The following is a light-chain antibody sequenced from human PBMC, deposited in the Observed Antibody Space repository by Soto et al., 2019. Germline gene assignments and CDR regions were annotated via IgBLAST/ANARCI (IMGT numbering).Light chain of an antibody. V-gene: IGKV1-5*01. J-gene: IGKJ1*01. CDR1: QSISSW. CDR3: QQYNGYSRT. CDR2: DAS. Sequence: DNQMTQSPSTLSAYEGDRVTMTCRASQSISSWLAWYQQKPGKAPKLLIYDASSLESGVPSRFSGSGSGTEFTLTISSLQPDDFATFYCQQYNGYSRTFGQGTKVDIK.